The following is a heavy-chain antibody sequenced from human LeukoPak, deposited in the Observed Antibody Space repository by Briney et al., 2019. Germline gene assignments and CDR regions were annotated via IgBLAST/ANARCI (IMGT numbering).Heavy chain of an antibody. Sequence: GGSLRLSCAASGFTFNAYGTHWVRQAPGKGLEWGAVISYDASNKNYADPVKGRFTISRDYSKNTVYLQMNSLRAEDTAVYFCAKGVGGYTIGYYFDYWGQGTPVTVSS. D-gene: IGHD5-18*01. CDR2: ISYDASNK. J-gene: IGHJ4*02. CDR1: GFTFNAYG. CDR3: AKGVGGYTIGYYFDY. V-gene: IGHV3-30*18.